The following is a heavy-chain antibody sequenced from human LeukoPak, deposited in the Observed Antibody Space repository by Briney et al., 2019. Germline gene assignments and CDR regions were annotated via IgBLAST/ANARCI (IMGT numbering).Heavy chain of an antibody. CDR3: ARGVDY. CDR1: GYSISSGYF. CDR2: IYHSGST. J-gene: IGHJ4*02. V-gene: IGHV4-38-2*02. Sequence: SETLSLTCSVSGYSISSGYFWGWIRQPPGKGLEWIGTIYHSGSTDYNPSLKSRVTISVDTSKNQFSLKVSSVTAADTAMYYCARGVDYWGQGTLDTVSS.